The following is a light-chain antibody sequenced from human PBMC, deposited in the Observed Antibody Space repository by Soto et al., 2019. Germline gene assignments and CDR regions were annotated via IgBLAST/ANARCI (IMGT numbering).Light chain of an antibody. V-gene: IGLV2-8*01. J-gene: IGLJ2*01. CDR1: SSDVGGYNF. CDR2: EVT. Sequence: QSALTQPPSASGSPGQSVTISCTGTSSDVGGYNFVSWYQHHPGKAPKVIPYEVTKRPSGVPDRFSGSKSGNTASLTVSGLQADDEADYYCRSYARGESVLFGGGTKLTVL. CDR3: RSYARGESVL.